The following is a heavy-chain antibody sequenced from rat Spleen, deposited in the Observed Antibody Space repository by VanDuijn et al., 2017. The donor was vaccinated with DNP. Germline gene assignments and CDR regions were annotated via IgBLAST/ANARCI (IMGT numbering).Heavy chain of an antibody. Sequence: EVQLVASGGGFVQPGRSLKLSCAASGFTFSDYNMAWVRQAPKKGLEWVATVVYDGSRTYYRDSVKGRFTISRDNVKSSLYLQMNSLKSEDTATYYCAIRTTSFDYWGQGVMVTVSS. CDR1: GFTFSDYN. CDR2: VVYDGSRT. CDR3: AIRTTSFDY. D-gene: IGHD1-10*01. J-gene: IGHJ2*01. V-gene: IGHV5S10*01.